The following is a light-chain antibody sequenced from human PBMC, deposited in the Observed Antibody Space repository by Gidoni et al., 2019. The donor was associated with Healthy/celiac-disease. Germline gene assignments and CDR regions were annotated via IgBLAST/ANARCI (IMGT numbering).Light chain of an antibody. V-gene: IGKV3-11*01. J-gene: IGKJ1*01. Sequence: EIVLTQSPATLSLSPGERATLSCRASPSVSSYLAWYQQKPGQAPRLLIYDASNRATGIPARFSGSGSGTDFTLPISSLEPEDFAVYYCQQRSNFWTFGQGTKVEIK. CDR3: QQRSNFWT. CDR2: DAS. CDR1: PSVSSY.